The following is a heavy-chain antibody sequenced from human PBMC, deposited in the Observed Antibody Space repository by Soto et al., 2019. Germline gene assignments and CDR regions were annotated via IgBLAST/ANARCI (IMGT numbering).Heavy chain of an antibody. J-gene: IGHJ4*02. D-gene: IGHD3-22*01. CDR1: GGSISSYY. Sequence: PSETLSLTCTVSGGSISSYYWSWIRKPPGKGLEWIGYIYYSGSTNYNPSLKSRVTISVDTSKNQFSLKLSSVTAADTAVYYCAREGSSGYKFFVFWGQGTPVTVSS. CDR3: AREGSSGYKFFVF. CDR2: IYYSGST. V-gene: IGHV4-59*12.